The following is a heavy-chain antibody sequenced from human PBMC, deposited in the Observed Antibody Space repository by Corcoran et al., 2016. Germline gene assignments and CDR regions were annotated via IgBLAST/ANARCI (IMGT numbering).Heavy chain of an antibody. CDR2: INPNSGGT. J-gene: IGHJ5*02. D-gene: IGHD2-2*02. CDR3: ARDSSVVFCCSTICYIDWFDP. CDR1: GYTFTGYY. Sequence: QVQLVQSGAEVKKPGASVKVSCKASGYTFTGYYMHWVRQAPGQGLEWMGWINPNSGGTNYAQKFQGRVTITRDTSISTAYMELSRLRSDDTAVDYCARDSSVVFCCSTICYIDWFDPWGQGTLVTVSS. V-gene: IGHV1-2*02.